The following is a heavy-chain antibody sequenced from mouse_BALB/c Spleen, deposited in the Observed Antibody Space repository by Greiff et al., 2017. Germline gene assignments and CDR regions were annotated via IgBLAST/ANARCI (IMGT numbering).Heavy chain of an antibody. J-gene: IGHJ3*01. CDR2: ISYSGST. Sequence: EVKLMESGPGLVKPSQSLSLTCTVTGYSITSDYAWNWIRQFPGNKLEWMGYISYSGSTSYNPSLKSRISITRDTSKNQFFLQLNSVTTEDTATYYCARVEYGNFAWFAYWGQGTLVTVSA. D-gene: IGHD2-10*02. CDR1: GYSITSDYA. CDR3: ARVEYGNFAWFAY. V-gene: IGHV3-2*02.